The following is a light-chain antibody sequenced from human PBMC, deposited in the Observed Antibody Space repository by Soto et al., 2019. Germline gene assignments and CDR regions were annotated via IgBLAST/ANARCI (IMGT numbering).Light chain of an antibody. CDR1: QSVSSSY. CDR3: RQYDSSPVP. J-gene: IGKJ1*01. Sequence: EIVLTQSPGTLSLSPGERATLSCRASQSVSSSYLAWYQQKPGQAPRLLIYGASSRATGIPDRFSGSGSGIDFTLTISRLEPEDFAVYYCRQYDSSPVPFGQGTKVEI. V-gene: IGKV3-20*01. CDR2: GAS.